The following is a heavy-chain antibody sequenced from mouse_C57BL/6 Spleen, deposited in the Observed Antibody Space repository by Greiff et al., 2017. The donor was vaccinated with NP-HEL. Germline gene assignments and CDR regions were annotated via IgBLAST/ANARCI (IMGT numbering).Heavy chain of an antibody. Sequence: VQLQQSGAELVRPGSSVKLSCKASGYTFTSYWMDWVKQRPGQGLEWIGNIYPSDSETHYNQKFKDKATLTVDKSSSTAYMQLSSLTSEDSALYYCARRLIYYGIYYAMDYWGQGTSVTVSS. CDR2: IYPSDSET. V-gene: IGHV1-61*01. J-gene: IGHJ4*01. D-gene: IGHD2-1*01. CDR3: ARRLIYYGIYYAMDY. CDR1: GYTFTSYW.